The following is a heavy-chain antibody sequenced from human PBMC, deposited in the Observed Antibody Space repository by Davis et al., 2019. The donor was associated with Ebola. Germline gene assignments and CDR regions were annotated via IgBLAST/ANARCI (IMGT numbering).Heavy chain of an antibody. V-gene: IGHV3-9*01. CDR2: ISWNSGSI. CDR3: AKVTYCGGDCSAFDY. Sequence: SLKISCAASGFTFDDYAMHWVRQAPGKGLEWVSGISWNSGSIGYADSVKGRFTISRDKAKNSLYLQMNSLRAEDTALYYCAKVTYCGGDCSAFDYWGQGTLVTVSS. D-gene: IGHD2-21*01. J-gene: IGHJ4*02. CDR1: GFTFDDYA.